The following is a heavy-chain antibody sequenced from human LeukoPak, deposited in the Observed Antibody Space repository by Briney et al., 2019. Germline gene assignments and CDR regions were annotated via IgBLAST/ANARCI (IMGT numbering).Heavy chain of an antibody. CDR1: GGSISSYY. D-gene: IGHD2-15*01. CDR2: IYYSGST. J-gene: IGHJ4*02. V-gene: IGHV4-59*06. Sequence: KSSETLSLTCTVSGGSISSYYWSWIRQPPGKGLEWIGYIYYSGSTYYNPSLKSRVTISVDTSKNQFSLKLSSVTAADTAVYYCASGRSGTFSDYWGQGTLVTVSS. CDR3: ASGRSGTFSDY.